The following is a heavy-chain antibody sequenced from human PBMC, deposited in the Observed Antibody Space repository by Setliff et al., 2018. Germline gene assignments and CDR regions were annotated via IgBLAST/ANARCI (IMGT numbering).Heavy chain of an antibody. J-gene: IGHJ3*02. Sequence: ASVKVSCKASGFTFINYYMHWLRQAPGQGLEWLGIISPGGGATTYAQKFQGRVILARDTSTSTVYMELGALKSDDTAVYYCALSSLSICRGGNCPNVFDIWGQGTMVTVS. V-gene: IGHV1-46*01. CDR1: GFTFINYY. CDR3: ALSSLSICRGGNCPNVFDI. D-gene: IGHD2-15*01. CDR2: ISPGGGAT.